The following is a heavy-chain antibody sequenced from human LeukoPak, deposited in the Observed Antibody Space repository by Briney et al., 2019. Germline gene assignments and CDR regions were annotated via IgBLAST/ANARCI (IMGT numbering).Heavy chain of an antibody. CDR3: ARDPVPHIAAAGLNWFDP. J-gene: IGHJ5*02. D-gene: IGHD6-13*01. CDR1: GYTFTSYY. CDR2: INPSGGST. V-gene: IGHV1-46*01. Sequence: ASVKVSCKASGYTFTSYYMHWVRQAPGQGLEWMGIINPSGGSTSYAQKFQGRVTMTGDMSTSTVYMELSSLRSEDTAVYYCARDPVPHIAAAGLNWFDPWGQGTLVTVSS.